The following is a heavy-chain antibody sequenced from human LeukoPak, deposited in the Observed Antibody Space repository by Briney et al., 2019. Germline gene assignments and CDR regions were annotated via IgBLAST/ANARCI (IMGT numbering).Heavy chain of an antibody. J-gene: IGHJ4*02. V-gene: IGHV3-48*04. D-gene: IGHD4-17*01. CDR3: ARDPFYGDYDDRFDY. Sequence: GGSLRLSCAASGFTFSSYSMNWVRQAPGKGLEWVSYISSSGSTIYYADSVKGRFTISRDNAKNSLYLQMNSLRAEDTAVYYCARDPFYGDYDDRFDYWGQGTLVTVSS. CDR1: GFTFSSYS. CDR2: ISSSGSTI.